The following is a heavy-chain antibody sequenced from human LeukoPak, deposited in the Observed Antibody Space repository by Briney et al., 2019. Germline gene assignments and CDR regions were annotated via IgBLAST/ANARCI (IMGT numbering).Heavy chain of an antibody. J-gene: IGHJ4*02. V-gene: IGHV3-21*04. CDR2: ISSSSSYR. Sequence: GGSLRLSCAASGFTLSSYSMNWVRQAPGKGLEWVSSISSSSSYRYYADSVKGRFTISRDNAKNSLYLQMSSLRAEDTAVYYCAKGLRITFDYWGQGTLVTVSS. CDR1: GFTLSSYS. D-gene: IGHD1-20*01. CDR3: AKGLRITFDY.